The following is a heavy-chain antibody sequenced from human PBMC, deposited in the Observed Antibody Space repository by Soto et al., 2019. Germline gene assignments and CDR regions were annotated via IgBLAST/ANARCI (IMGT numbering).Heavy chain of an antibody. D-gene: IGHD2-15*01. Sequence: QVQLVQSGAEVKKPGSSVKVSCQAAGGTFNTYSINWVRQAPGQGLEWMGRIIPIVGIAKYTQKFQGRVGSTVDKTTSTGYMMEVSSLRPEETAMYYCARAMVVGAAGAFDIWGQGTMVTVSS. V-gene: IGHV1-69*02. CDR1: GGTFNTYS. CDR3: ARAMVVGAAGAFDI. CDR2: IIPIVGIA. J-gene: IGHJ3*02.